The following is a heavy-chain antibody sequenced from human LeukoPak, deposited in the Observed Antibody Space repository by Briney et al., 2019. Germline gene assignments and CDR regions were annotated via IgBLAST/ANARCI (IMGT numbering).Heavy chain of an antibody. CDR2: ISGSGGST. J-gene: IGHJ4*02. CDR1: GFTFSSYA. V-gene: IGHV3-23*01. Sequence: GGSLRLSCAASGFTFSSYAMSWVRQAPGKGLEWVSAISGSGGSTYYAGSVKGRFTISRDNSKNTLYLQMNSLRAEDTAVYYCAKDVNDILTGPPDYWGQGTLVTVSS. D-gene: IGHD3-9*01. CDR3: AKDVNDILTGPPDY.